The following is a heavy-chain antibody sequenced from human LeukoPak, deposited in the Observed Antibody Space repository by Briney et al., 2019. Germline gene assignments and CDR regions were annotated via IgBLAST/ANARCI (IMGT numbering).Heavy chain of an antibody. CDR1: GYSFPDYW. D-gene: IGHD2-2*02. Sequence: GESLKISCKGSGYSFPDYWIGWVRQMPGKGLEWMGIIYPGDSHTRYSPSFQDQVTISVDKSISTAYLQWSSLKASDTAMYYCARGPYAYTSSATLGSYNWFDPWGQGSLVTVSS. CDR3: ARGPYAYTSSATLGSYNWFDP. CDR2: IYPGDSHT. J-gene: IGHJ5*02. V-gene: IGHV5-51*01.